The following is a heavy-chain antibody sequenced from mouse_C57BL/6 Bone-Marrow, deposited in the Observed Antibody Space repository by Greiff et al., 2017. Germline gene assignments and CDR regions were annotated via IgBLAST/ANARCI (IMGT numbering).Heavy chain of an antibody. CDR2: IDPSDSYT. J-gene: IGHJ3*01. CDR1: GYTFTSYW. Sequence: QVQLQQPGAELVKPGASVKLSCKASGYTFTSYWMQWVNQRPGQGLEWIGKIDPSDSYTNYNQKFKGKATFTVDTSSSTAYMHLSSLASEDSAVDECERGAWFAYWGQGTLVTVSA. V-gene: IGHV1-50*01. CDR3: ERGAWFAY.